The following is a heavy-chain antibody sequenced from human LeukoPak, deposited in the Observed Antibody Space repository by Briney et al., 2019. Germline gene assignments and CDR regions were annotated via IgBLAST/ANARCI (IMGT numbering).Heavy chain of an antibody. J-gene: IGHJ2*01. CDR3: ARGCPRYFDL. V-gene: IGHV6-1*01. Sequence: SQTLSLTCALSGDSVSSNSASWYWIRQSPSSGLEWLGRTYYRSKWYNDYAVSVKSRININPDTSKNQFSLQLNSVTPEDTAVYYCARGCPRYFDLWGRGTLVTVCS. D-gene: IGHD2-2*01. CDR2: TYYRSKWYN. CDR1: GDSVSSNSAS.